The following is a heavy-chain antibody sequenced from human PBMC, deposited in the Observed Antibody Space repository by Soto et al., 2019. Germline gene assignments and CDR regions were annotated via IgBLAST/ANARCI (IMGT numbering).Heavy chain of an antibody. Sequence: GTLSLTCTVSGSLLRPEGYYWSWIRQPPKKGLEWMGYVHHRGITNHDPSLKSRLTTSVDPSKNQVSLRLYSVTAADTGVYYRARLRRRVPLPTYSYPSMDCWGHATNVTLPS. V-gene: IGHV4-61*08. CDR3: ARLRRRVPLPTYSYPSMDC. J-gene: IGHJ6*02. CDR2: VHHRGIT. CDR1: GSLLRPEGYY.